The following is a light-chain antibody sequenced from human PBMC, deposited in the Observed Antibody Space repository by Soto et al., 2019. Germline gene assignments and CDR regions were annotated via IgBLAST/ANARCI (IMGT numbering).Light chain of an antibody. J-gene: IGKJ5*01. CDR2: GAS. Sequence: EIVLTQSQATLSVARPERATLXCRPSQSVSSSYLAWYQQKPGQAPRLLIYGASSRATGIPDRFSGSGSGTDFTLTISRLEPEDFAVYYCQQYGSSPPITFGQGTRLEIK. CDR3: QQYGSSPPIT. V-gene: IGKV3-20*01. CDR1: QSVSSSY.